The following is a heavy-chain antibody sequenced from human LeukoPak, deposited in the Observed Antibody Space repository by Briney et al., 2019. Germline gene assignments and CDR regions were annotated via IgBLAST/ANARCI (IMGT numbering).Heavy chain of an antibody. CDR2: TWYDGSNK. V-gene: IGHV3-33*01. CDR3: ARGGLTVAEATTSWYLDY. Sequence: GGSQRLSCTASGFTFSTYGMHWVRQAQGKGLEWVALTWYDGSNKNYADSVKGRFTISRDNSKNTLYLQMNSLRGEDTAVYYCARGGLTVAEATTSWYLDYWGQGILVTVSS. CDR1: GFTFSTYG. D-gene: IGHD1-26*01. J-gene: IGHJ4*02.